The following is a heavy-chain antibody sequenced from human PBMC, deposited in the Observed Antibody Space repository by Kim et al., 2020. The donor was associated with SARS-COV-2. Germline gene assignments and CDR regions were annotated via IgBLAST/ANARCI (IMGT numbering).Heavy chain of an antibody. Sequence: GGSLRLSCAASGFSFSNAWMSWVRQAPGKGLEWVGRIKSKTDGGTTDYAAPVEDRFIISRDDSKSILYLQLNSLKTEDTAVYYCTRFTSDDFNYWGQGTLVTVSS. CDR1: GFSFSNAW. V-gene: IGHV3-15*01. J-gene: IGHJ4*02. CDR3: TRFTSDDFNY. CDR2: IKSKTDGGTT.